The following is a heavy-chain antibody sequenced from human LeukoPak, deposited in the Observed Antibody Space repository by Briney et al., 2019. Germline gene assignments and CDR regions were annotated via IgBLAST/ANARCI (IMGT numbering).Heavy chain of an antibody. V-gene: IGHV1-18*01. D-gene: IGHD1-7*01. CDR1: GYTFTSYG. CDR3: ARQLELRVYYYYYYYMDV. J-gene: IGHJ6*03. CDR2: ISAYNGNT. Sequence: EASVKVSCKASGYTFTSYGISWVRQAPGQGLEWMGWISAYNGNTNYAQKLQGRVTMTTDTSTSTAYMELRSLRSDDTAVYYCARQLELRVYYYYYYYMDVWGKGTTVTVSS.